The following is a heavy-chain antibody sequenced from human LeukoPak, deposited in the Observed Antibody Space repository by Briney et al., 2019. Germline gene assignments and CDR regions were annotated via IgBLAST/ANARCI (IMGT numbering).Heavy chain of an antibody. V-gene: IGHV4-59*07. CDR1: GGSITTYF. D-gene: IGHD3-10*01. Sequence: SDTLSLTCTVSGGSITTYFWSWIRQPPGKGLECIGYIYYTGNTNYSPSLRNRVTISVDTSKNQFSLKLNSVTAADTALYFCAGARGGAYGFAFDSWGLGTLVTVSS. J-gene: IGHJ4*02. CDR2: IYYTGNT. CDR3: AGARGGAYGFAFDS.